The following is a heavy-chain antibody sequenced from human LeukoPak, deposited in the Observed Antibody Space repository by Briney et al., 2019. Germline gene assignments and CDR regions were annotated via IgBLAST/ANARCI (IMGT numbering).Heavy chain of an antibody. CDR3: AKIRSAVFYYMDV. V-gene: IGHV3-33*06. CDR1: GFTFSGYG. D-gene: IGHD6-25*01. CDR2: IWYDGDNK. J-gene: IGHJ6*03. Sequence: GGSLRLSCAASGFTFSGYGMPWVRQAPGKGLEWVAVIWYDGDNKDYAHSVKGRFTISRDNSKNTLYLQMNSLRAEDTAVYYCAKIRSAVFYYMDVWGKGTTVTVSS.